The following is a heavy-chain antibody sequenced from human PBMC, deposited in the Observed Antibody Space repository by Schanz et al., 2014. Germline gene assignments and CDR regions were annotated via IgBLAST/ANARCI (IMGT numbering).Heavy chain of an antibody. Sequence: EVHLVESGGGLVQPGGSLRLSCAASGFTFRSFAMTWVRQSPGKGLDWVSAISGSGGSAYYADSVKGRFTISRDNSKNTVYLQMNSLRAEDTAVYYCAKDSNYDGSGYNDAFDIWGQGTMVTVSS. CDR1: GFTFRSFA. CDR2: ISGSGGSA. V-gene: IGHV3-23*04. CDR3: AKDSNYDGSGYNDAFDI. J-gene: IGHJ3*02. D-gene: IGHD3-22*01.